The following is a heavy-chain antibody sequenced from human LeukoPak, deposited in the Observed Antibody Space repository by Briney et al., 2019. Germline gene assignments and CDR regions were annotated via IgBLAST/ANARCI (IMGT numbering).Heavy chain of an antibody. CDR2: ISGTGGST. CDR3: ANDLECDCVWGSYRPSYDFVY. D-gene: IGHD3-16*02. CDR1: GFTFSSYA. J-gene: IGHJ4*02. Sequence: GGSLRLSCAASGFTFSSYAMSWVRQAPGQGLEWVSAISGTGGSTYYADSVKAWFTISTNNSKKTLYLQTKSLRVADPGVSYRANDLECDCVWGSYRPSYDFVYWGQGTLVTVSS. V-gene: IGHV3-23*01.